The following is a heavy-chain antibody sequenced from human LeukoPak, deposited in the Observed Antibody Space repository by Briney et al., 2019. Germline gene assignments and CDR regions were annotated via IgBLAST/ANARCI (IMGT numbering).Heavy chain of an antibody. CDR1: GFTFSSYS. V-gene: IGHV3-21*01. D-gene: IGHD2-2*01. CDR3: ARVVVSAVRSSTSYYYYGMDV. Sequence: GGSLRLPCAASGFTFSSYSMNWVRQAPGKGLEWVSSISSSSSYIYYADSVKGRFTISRDNAKNSLYLQMNSLRAEDTAVYYCARVVVSAVRSSTSYYYYGMDVWGQGTTVTVSS. J-gene: IGHJ6*02. CDR2: ISSSSSYI.